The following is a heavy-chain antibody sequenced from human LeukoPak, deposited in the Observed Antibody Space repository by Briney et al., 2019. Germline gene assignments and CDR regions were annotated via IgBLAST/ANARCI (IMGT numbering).Heavy chain of an antibody. J-gene: IGHJ4*02. CDR1: GFTFDDYA. CDR3: ARHPRTGYCSGDNCHFDY. CDR2: ISSTSDYI. Sequence: TGGSLRLSCAASGFTFDDYAMHRVRQAPGKGLEWVSSISSTSDYIYYADSVKGRFTISRDNAKNSLYLQMSSLRADDTAVYYCARHPRTGYCSGDNCHFDYWGQGTLVTVSS. V-gene: IGHV3-21*01. D-gene: IGHD2-15*01.